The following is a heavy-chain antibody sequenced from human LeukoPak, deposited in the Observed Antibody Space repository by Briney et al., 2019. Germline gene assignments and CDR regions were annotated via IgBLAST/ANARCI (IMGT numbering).Heavy chain of an antibody. CDR2: MNPNNGNT. Sequence: ASVKVSCKASGYTFTRYDMNWVRQAAGQGLEGMGWMNPNNGNTVYTQKFQGRVTITRNTSISTAYMELSSLRSEDTAVYYCARGRITGSHDWFDPWGQGTLVTVSS. D-gene: IGHD1-20*01. V-gene: IGHV1-8*03. CDR1: GYTFTRYD. J-gene: IGHJ5*02. CDR3: ARGRITGSHDWFDP.